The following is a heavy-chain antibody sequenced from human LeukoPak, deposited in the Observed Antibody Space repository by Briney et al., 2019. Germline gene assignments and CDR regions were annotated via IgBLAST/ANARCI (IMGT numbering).Heavy chain of an antibody. V-gene: IGHV3-9*01. D-gene: IGHD6-19*01. CDR2: ISWNSGSI. J-gene: IGHJ4*02. Sequence: GRSLRLSCAASGFTFDDYAMHWVRQAPGKGLEWVSGISWNSGSIGYADSVKGRFTISRDNSKNTLYLQMNSLRAEDTAVYYCAKDRGSGYLDYWGQGTLVTVSS. CDR1: GFTFDDYA. CDR3: AKDRGSGYLDY.